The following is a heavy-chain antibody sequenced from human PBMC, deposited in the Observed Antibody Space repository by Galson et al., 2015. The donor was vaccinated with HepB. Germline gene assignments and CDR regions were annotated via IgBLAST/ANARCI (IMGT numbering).Heavy chain of an antibody. J-gene: IGHJ4*02. D-gene: IGHD1-26*01. CDR1: GFTFSSYA. CDR3: ARDPSGTYYYDY. CDR2: ISYDGSNK. V-gene: IGHV3-30-3*01. Sequence: SLRLSCAASGFTFSSYAMHWVRQAPGKGLEWVASISYDGSNKYYADSVKGRSTISRDNSKSTLYLQMNSLGAEDTAVYYCARDPSGTYYYDYWGQGSLVTVSS.